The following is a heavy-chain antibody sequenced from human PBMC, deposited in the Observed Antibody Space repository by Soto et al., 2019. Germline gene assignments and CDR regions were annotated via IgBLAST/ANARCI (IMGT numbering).Heavy chain of an antibody. CDR3: ARSLTEGYCTITGCYTRPLYGMDV. CDR2: INPNSGGT. Sequence: ASVKVSCKASGYTFSGYYIHWLRQAPGQGLEWMGWINPNSGGTNYAQKSQGRVTVTRDTPTSTAYMELSRLTSDDTAVYYCARSLTEGYCTITGCYTRPLYGMDVWGQGTTVTVS. D-gene: IGHD2-2*02. CDR1: GYTFSGYY. V-gene: IGHV1-2*02. J-gene: IGHJ6*02.